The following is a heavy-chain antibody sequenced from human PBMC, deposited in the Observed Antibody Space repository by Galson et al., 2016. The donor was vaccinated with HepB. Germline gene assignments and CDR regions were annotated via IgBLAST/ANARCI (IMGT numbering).Heavy chain of an antibody. CDR2: IYPGDLDI. CDR3: TRHTFHFDY. CDR1: GYKFANYW. Sequence: QSGADVKKPGESLKISCKGSGYKFANYWIGWVRQMPGKGLEWMGIIYPGDLDIKYSPSFQCLVTISVIKSTSTVYLQWSSLKASDTARYYCTRHTFHFDYWGQGTQVTVSS. V-gene: IGHV5-51*01. J-gene: IGHJ4*02.